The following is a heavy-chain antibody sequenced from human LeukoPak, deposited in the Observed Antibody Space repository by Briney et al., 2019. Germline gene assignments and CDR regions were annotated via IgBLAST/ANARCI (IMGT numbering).Heavy chain of an antibody. CDR3: ARDRPGDGYFDY. V-gene: IGHV3-66*01. J-gene: IGHJ4*02. CDR1: GFTVSSND. D-gene: IGHD3-10*01. CDR2: IYSGGKT. Sequence: GGSLRLSCAASGFTVSSNDMTWVRQTPGKGLEWVSIIYSGGKTYYADSVKGRFTISSDNSKNTLYLQMNSLRAEDTAVFYCARDRPGDGYFDYWGQGTLVTVSS.